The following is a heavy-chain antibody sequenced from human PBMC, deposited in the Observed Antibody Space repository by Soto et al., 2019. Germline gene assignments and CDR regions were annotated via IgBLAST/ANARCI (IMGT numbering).Heavy chain of an antibody. J-gene: IGHJ4*02. D-gene: IGHD4-17*01. CDR3: ARHVSRHRDYLFNY. CDR2: IYYSGTS. CDR1: GGSISSSLSY. Sequence: QLQLQESGPGLVKPSETLSLTCSVSGGSISSSLSYWGWIRQPPGKGLEWIGSIYYSGTSYYKAYLESRVTVSLVTSMNQFALKLTSVTAADKGVYYFARHVSRHRDYLFNYWGVGTLVTVSS. V-gene: IGHV4-39*01.